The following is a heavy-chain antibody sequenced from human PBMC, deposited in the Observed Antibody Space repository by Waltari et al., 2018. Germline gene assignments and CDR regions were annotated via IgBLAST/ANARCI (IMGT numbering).Heavy chain of an antibody. J-gene: IGHJ4*02. Sequence: QVQLQQWGAGLLKPSETLSLTCAVYGGSFSGYYWSWIRQPPGKGLEWIGEINHSGSTNNNPSLKSRVTISVDTSKNQFSLKLSSVTAADTAVYYCANENYGSGSYYIDYWGQGTLVTVSS. V-gene: IGHV4-34*01. D-gene: IGHD3-10*01. CDR3: ANENYGSGSYYIDY. CDR1: GGSFSGYY. CDR2: INHSGST.